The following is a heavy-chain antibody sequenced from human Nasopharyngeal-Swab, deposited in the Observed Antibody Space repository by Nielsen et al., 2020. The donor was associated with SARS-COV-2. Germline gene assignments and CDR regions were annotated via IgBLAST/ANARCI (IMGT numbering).Heavy chain of an antibody. J-gene: IGHJ6*03. CDR2: INAGNGNT. CDR1: GYTFTSYA. Sequence: ASVKVSCKASGYTFTSYAMHWVRQAPGQRLEWMGWINAGNGNTKYSQKFQGRVTITRDTSASTAYMELSSLRSEDTAVHYCARDRRSGYHYEGKDTYYYYMDVWGKGTTVTVSS. V-gene: IGHV1-3*01. D-gene: IGHD3-22*01. CDR3: ARDRRSGYHYEGKDTYYYYMDV.